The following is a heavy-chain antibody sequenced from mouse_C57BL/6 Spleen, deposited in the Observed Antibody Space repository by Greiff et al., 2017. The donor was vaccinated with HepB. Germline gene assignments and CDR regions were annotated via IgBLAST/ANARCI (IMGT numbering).Heavy chain of an antibody. Sequence: EVKLMESGPGLVKPSQSLSLTCSVTGYSITSGYYWNWIRQFPGNKLEWMGYISYDGSNNYNPSLKNRISITRDTSKNQFFLKLNSVTTEDTATYYCARDRNWEGAYWGQGTLVTVSA. V-gene: IGHV3-6*01. D-gene: IGHD4-1*01. CDR2: ISYDGSN. J-gene: IGHJ3*01. CDR1: GYSITSGYY. CDR3: ARDRNWEGAY.